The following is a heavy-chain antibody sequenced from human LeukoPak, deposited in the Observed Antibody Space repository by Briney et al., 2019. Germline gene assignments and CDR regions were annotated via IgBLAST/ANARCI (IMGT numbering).Heavy chain of an antibody. J-gene: IGHJ6*02. D-gene: IGHD6-19*01. CDR3: ARGGHSSGWYLANWGYYYYGMDV. Sequence: SETLSLTCTVSGGSITSYYWSWIRQPPGKGLECIGYIYYSGSTYYNPSLKSRVTISVDTSKNQFSLKLSSVTAADTAVYYCARGGHSSGWYLANWGYYYYGMDVWGQGTTVTVSS. CDR1: GGSITSYY. V-gene: IGHV4-59*01. CDR2: IYYSGST.